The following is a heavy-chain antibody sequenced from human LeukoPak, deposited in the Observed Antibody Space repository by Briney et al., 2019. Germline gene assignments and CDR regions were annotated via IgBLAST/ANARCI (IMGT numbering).Heavy chain of an antibody. D-gene: IGHD6-19*01. CDR1: GGSISNNY. Sequence: SETLSLTCTVSGGSISNNYWSWIRQPPGKGLEWIGYIYYSGSISYNPSLKSRVTISVDTSKNQFSLKLSSVTAADTAVYYCARGGWSLDYWGQGTLVTVSS. CDR3: ARGGWSLDY. V-gene: IGHV4-59*01. J-gene: IGHJ4*02. CDR2: IYYSGSI.